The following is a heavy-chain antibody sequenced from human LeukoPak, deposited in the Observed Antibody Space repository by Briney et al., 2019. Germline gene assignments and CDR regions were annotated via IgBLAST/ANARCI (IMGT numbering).Heavy chain of an antibody. CDR1: GYTFTIYD. V-gene: IGHV1-8*01. CDR3: TRFYENC. D-gene: IGHD3-16*01. J-gene: IGHJ4*02. CDR2: MNPSSGEA. Sequence: ASVTVSFTASGYTFTIYDINWVRQAPGQGLEWKGWMNPSSGEAGYAQRFQGRITMTRNTAISTAYLELSSLRSEDTAMYYCTRFYENCWGQGTLVTVSS.